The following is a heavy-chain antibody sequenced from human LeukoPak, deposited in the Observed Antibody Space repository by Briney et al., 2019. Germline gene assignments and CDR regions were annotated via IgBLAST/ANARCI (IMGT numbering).Heavy chain of an antibody. V-gene: IGHV3-23*01. CDR2: VTGSGDST. J-gene: IGHJ4*02. CDR1: GFTFSSYA. Sequence: SGGSLRLSCAASGFTFSSYAMSWVRQAPGKGLEWVSGVTGSGDSTYYADSVKGRFTTSRDNSRNTLYLQMNSLRAEDTAVYYCAKEGDIVVVPAFDYWGQGTLVTVSS. D-gene: IGHD2-2*01. CDR3: AKEGDIVVVPAFDY.